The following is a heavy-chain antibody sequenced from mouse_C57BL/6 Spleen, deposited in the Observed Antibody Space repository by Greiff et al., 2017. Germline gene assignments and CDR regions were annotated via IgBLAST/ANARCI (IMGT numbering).Heavy chain of an antibody. Sequence: EVKLVESEGGLVQPGSSMKLSCTASGFTFSDYYMAWVRQVPEKGLEWVANINYDGSSTYYLDSLKSRFIISRDNAKNILYLQMSSLKSEDTAKYYCARDLPPYWYFDVWGTGTTVTVSS. CDR2: INYDGSST. CDR1: GFTFSDYY. J-gene: IGHJ1*03. CDR3: ARDLPPYWYFDV. V-gene: IGHV5-16*01.